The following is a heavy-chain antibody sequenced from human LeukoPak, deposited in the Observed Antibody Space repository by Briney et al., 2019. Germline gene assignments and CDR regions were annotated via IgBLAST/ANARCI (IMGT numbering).Heavy chain of an antibody. CDR2: IYTSGST. Sequence: PSQTLSLTCTVSGGSISSGSYYWSWIRQPAGKGLEWIGRIYTSGSTNYNPSLKSRVTISVDTSKNQFSLKLSSVTAADTAVYYCAREHPYSGSYPMDAFDIWGQGTMVTVSS. CDR1: GGSISSGSYY. J-gene: IGHJ3*02. V-gene: IGHV4-61*02. D-gene: IGHD1-26*01. CDR3: AREHPYSGSYPMDAFDI.